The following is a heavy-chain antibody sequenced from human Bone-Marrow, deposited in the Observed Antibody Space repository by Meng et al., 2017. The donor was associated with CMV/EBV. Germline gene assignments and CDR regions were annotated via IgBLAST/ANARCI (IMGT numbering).Heavy chain of an antibody. V-gene: IGHV1-69*06. Sequence: ASGGTFNSHAMSWVRQTPGQGLEWMGGINPIFGTANYGQKFQGRVTISVDKSTNTAYLALSSLTSEDTATYYCAASKYAIAPRQDYWGHGTLVTISS. D-gene: IGHD6-6*01. J-gene: IGHJ4*01. CDR1: GGTFNSHA. CDR2: INPIFGTA. CDR3: AASKYAIAPRQDY.